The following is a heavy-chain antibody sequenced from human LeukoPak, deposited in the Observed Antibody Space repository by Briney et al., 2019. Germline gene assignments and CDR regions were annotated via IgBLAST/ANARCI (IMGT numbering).Heavy chain of an antibody. CDR3: ARHSGSSPHYFDY. Sequence: SETLSLTCTVSGGSISSYYWSWIRQPPGKGPEWIGFIYYSGSTHYKSSLKSRVTISVDTSKNQFPLKLSSVTAADTAVYYCARHSGSSPHYFDYWGQGTLVTVSS. J-gene: IGHJ4*02. D-gene: IGHD1-26*01. V-gene: IGHV4-59*08. CDR2: IYYSGST. CDR1: GGSISSYY.